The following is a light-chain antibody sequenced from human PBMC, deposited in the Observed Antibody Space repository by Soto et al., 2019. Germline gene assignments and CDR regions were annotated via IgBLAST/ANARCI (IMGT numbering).Light chain of an antibody. Sequence: QSVLTQPPSASGNPGQRLTISCSGSTSNILRNYVYWYRQFPGTAPRLLISMNDQRPSGVPDRFSGSKSGTSASLAISGLRSEDEADYYCASWDDSLSGYVFGTGTRSPP. CDR3: ASWDDSLSGYV. V-gene: IGLV1-47*01. CDR1: TSNILRNY. J-gene: IGLJ1*01. CDR2: MND.